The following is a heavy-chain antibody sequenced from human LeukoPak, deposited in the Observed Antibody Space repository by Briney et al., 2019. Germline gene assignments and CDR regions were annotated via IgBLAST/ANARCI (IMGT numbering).Heavy chain of an antibody. Sequence: PSETLSLTCTVSGGSISGHYWSWIRQPPGKGPEWIGYIYSSGSTKYNPSLKSRVTILVDTSKNQFSLKLSSVTAADTAVYYCVRGGSSVFDLWGQGTLVTVSS. J-gene: IGHJ4*02. CDR1: GGSISGHY. D-gene: IGHD1-26*01. CDR3: VRGGSSVFDL. V-gene: IGHV4-59*11. CDR2: IYSSGST.